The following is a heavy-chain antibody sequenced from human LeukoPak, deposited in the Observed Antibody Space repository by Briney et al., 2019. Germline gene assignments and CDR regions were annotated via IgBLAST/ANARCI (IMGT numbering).Heavy chain of an antibody. D-gene: IGHD3-3*01. J-gene: IGHJ5*02. V-gene: IGHV4-59*01. CDR1: SASISGYY. CDR2: IFYNGST. Sequence: SETLSLTCTVFSASISGYYWSWIRQPPGKGLQWIGYIFYNGSTKYNPSLKSRLIISVDTSKNQFSLKLSSVTAADSGIYYCARVETDFWSGYPQNWFDPWGQGTLVTVSS. CDR3: ARVETDFWSGYPQNWFDP.